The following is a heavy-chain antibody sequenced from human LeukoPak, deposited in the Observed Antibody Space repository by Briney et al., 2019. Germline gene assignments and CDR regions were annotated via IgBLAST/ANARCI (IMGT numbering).Heavy chain of an antibody. D-gene: IGHD3-10*01. J-gene: IGHJ3*01. CDR3: TTDSGSFDV. CDR1: GFTFSDSW. CDR2: IKSKIDGETT. Sequence: GGALRLSCAASGFTFSDSWMTWVRQFPGKGLEWVGRIKSKIDGETTEYAAPVEGRFTISRDDSKTTVYLQMSGLRTEDTALYYCTTDSGSFDVWGRGTMVTVSS. V-gene: IGHV3-15*01.